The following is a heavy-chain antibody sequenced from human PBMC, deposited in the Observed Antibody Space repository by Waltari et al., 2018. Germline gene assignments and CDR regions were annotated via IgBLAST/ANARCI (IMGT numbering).Heavy chain of an antibody. V-gene: IGHV1-8*01. J-gene: IGHJ6*02. CDR3: ARGSDDYYNGLDV. Sequence: QVQLVQSGAEVKKSGASVKVYCKVSGELFTNSYFNWVRQAAGQGLEWMGWMSSMSASTAYAEKFQGRGSMTRNMSINTAYMELSSLISDDTAVYYCARGSDDYYNGLDVWGQGTTVIVSS. CDR2: MSSMSAST. CDR1: GELFTNSY.